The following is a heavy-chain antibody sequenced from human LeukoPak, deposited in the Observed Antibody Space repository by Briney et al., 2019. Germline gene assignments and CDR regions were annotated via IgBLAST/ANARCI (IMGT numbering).Heavy chain of an antibody. CDR1: GYTFTSYD. J-gene: IGHJ6*02. Sequence: ASVKVSCKASGYTFTSYDINWVRQATGQGLEWMGWMNPNSGNTGYAQKFQGRVTMTRNTSISTAYMELSSLRSEDTAVYYCARAGMATNYYYGMDVWGQGTTVTVSS. CDR3: ARAGMATNYYYGMDV. V-gene: IGHV1-8*01. CDR2: MNPNSGNT. D-gene: IGHD5-24*01.